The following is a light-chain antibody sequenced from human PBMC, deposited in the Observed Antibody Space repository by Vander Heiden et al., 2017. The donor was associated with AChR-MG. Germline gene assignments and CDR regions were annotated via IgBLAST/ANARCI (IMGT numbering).Light chain of an antibody. V-gene: IGLV2-8*01. CDR2: EVS. J-gene: IGLJ3*02. Sequence: QSALTQPPSASGSPGQSVTISCTGTSSDVGGYNYVSWYQQHPGKAPKHMIYEVSTRPSGVPDRFSGSKSGNTASLTVSGLQAEDEADYYCSSYAGSWVFGGGTKLTVL. CDR3: SSYAGSWV. CDR1: SSDVGGYNY.